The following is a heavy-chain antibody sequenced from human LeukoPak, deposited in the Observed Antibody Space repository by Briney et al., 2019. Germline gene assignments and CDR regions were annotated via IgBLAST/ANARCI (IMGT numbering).Heavy chain of an antibody. CDR3: ARGYSHNSGGWLDP. Sequence: GGSLRLSCAVSGFTFSQYAMSWVRQAPGTGLEWVGSLTDSGDATYYADSVKGRLTLSSDNSNSTLYLHISGLRDEDTAVYYCARGYSHNSGGWLDPWGQGTLVTVSS. V-gene: IGHV3-23*01. J-gene: IGHJ5*02. D-gene: IGHD5-12*01. CDR2: LTDSGDAT. CDR1: GFTFSQYA.